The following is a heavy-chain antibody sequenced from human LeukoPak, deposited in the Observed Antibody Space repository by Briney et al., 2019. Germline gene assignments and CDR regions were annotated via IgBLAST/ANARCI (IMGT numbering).Heavy chain of an antibody. CDR3: AREGREGYNYPALDF. D-gene: IGHD5-24*01. CDR2: MKHDGIEK. CDR1: GFSFGSYW. J-gene: IGHJ4*02. Sequence: PGGSLRLSCVASGFSFGSYWMAWVRQAPGKGLEWVANMKHDGIEKYHEDSVKGRFTISRDNTKNSLYLHMSSLRVEDTAVYYCAREGREGYNYPALDFWGQGILVTVSS. V-gene: IGHV3-7*05.